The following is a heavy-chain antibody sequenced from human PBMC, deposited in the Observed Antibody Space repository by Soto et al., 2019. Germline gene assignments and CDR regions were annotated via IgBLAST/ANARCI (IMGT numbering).Heavy chain of an antibody. V-gene: IGHV1-3*01. J-gene: IGHJ4*02. Sequence: QVQLVQSGAEVKKPGASVKVSCKASGYTFTSYAMHWVRQAPGQRLEWMGWINAGNGNTKYSQKFQGRVTITRDTSASTAYMERSSLRSEDTAVYYCATQMGEGYFDYWGQGTLVTVSS. CDR2: INAGNGNT. CDR3: ATQMGEGYFDY. CDR1: GYTFTSYA. D-gene: IGHD3-16*01.